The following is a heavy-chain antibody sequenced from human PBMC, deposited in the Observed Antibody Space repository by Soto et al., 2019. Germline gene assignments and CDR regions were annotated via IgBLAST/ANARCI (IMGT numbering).Heavy chain of an antibody. CDR2: IYHSGST. Sequence: KASETLPLTCAVSGGSISSGGYSWSWIRQPPGKGLEWIGYIYHSGSTYYNPSLKSRVTISVDRSKNQFSLKLSSVTAADTAVYYCARAGGGFGYSYGYLYFDYWGQGTLVTVSS. D-gene: IGHD5-18*01. CDR3: ARAGGGFGYSYGYLYFDY. J-gene: IGHJ4*02. CDR1: GGSISSGGYS. V-gene: IGHV4-30-2*01.